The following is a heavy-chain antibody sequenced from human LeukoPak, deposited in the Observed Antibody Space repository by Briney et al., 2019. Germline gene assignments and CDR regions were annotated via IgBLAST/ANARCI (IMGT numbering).Heavy chain of an antibody. D-gene: IGHD3-9*01. CDR3: ARGTSSTPHYDILTGPRGWFDP. CDR1: GVTFSSYT. Sequence: SVKVSCKASGVTFSSYTISWVRQAPGQGLEWMGRIIPILGIANYAQKFQGRDTITADKSTSTAYMELSSLRSEDTAVYYCARGTSSTPHYDILTGPRGWFDPWGQGTLVTVSS. CDR2: IIPILGIA. V-gene: IGHV1-69*02. J-gene: IGHJ5*02.